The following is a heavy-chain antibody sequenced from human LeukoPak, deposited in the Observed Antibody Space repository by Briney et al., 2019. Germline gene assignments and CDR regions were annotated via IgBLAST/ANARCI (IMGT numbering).Heavy chain of an antibody. CDR2: ISPSGGGT. D-gene: IGHD5-18*01. CDR1: GFTFRNHG. J-gene: IGHJ4*02. CDR3: AKGRGYNYGYIFGYFDY. Sequence: GGSLRLSCAASGFTFRNHGMNWVRQAPGKGLEWVSGISPSGGGTYYADSVKGRFTISRDNAKNSLYLQMNSLRAEDTALYYCAKGRGYNYGYIFGYFDYWGQGTLVTVSS. V-gene: IGHV3-23*01.